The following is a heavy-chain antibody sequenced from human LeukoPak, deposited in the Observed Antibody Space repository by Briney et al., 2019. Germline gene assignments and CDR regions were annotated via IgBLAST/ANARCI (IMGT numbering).Heavy chain of an antibody. Sequence: GGSLRLSCAASGFTFSNYGMHWVRQAPGKGLEWVANIKQDESERYYVDSVKGRFTISRDNAKNSLYLQMNSLRAEDTAVYYCARDKIVGATFLDYWGQGTLVTVSS. CDR3: ARDKIVGATFLDY. J-gene: IGHJ4*02. CDR2: IKQDESER. D-gene: IGHD1-26*01. CDR1: GFTFSNYG. V-gene: IGHV3-7*01.